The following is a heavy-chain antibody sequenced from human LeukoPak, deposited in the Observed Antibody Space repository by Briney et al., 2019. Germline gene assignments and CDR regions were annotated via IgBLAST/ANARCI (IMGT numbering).Heavy chain of an antibody. D-gene: IGHD6-6*01. CDR1: GFTFSSYA. CDR2: ISGSGGST. V-gene: IGHV3-23*01. J-gene: IGHJ4*02. CDR3: AKDHWRHSIAARAGLVDY. Sequence: GGSLRLSCAASGFTFSSYAMSWVRQAPGKGLEWVSAISGSGGSTYYADSVKGRFTISRDNSKNTLYLQMNSLRAEDTAVYYCAKDHWRHSIAARAGLVDYWGQGTLVTVSS.